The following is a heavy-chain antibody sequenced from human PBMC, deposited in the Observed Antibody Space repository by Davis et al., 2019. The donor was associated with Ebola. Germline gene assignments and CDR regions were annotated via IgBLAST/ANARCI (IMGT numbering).Heavy chain of an antibody. Sequence: SETLSLTCTVSGGSISSYYWSWIRQPAGKGLEWIGRIYTSGSTNYNPSLKSRVTMSVDTSKNQFSLKLSSVTAADTAVYYCARESPPPAYSSSSPTYFDYWGQGTLVTVSS. CDR1: GGSISSYY. CDR2: IYTSGST. J-gene: IGHJ4*02. V-gene: IGHV4-4*07. D-gene: IGHD6-6*01. CDR3: ARESPPPAYSSSSPTYFDY.